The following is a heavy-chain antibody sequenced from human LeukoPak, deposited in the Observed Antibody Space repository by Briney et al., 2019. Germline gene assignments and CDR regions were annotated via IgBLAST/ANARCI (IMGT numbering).Heavy chain of an antibody. D-gene: IGHD6-19*01. V-gene: IGHV3-23*01. J-gene: IGHJ4*02. CDR3: ARCHSSGWFYFDY. Sequence: PGGSLRLSCPASELTSSSYAMRWVRQAPRKGLEWVSTVSGSGGTTHYADSVKGRFTISRDNSKNTPSLQMNSLRAEDTAVYYCARCHSSGWFYFDYWGPGTLVTVSS. CDR2: VSGSGGTT. CDR1: ELTSSSYA.